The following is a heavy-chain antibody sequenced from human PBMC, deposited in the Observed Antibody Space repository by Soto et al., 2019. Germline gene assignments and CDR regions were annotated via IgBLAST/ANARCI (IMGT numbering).Heavy chain of an antibody. D-gene: IGHD1-26*01. Sequence: SEALSLTCTVSGGSISGYYWSWTRQPPWKGLEWIGYIYHAGGTNYNPSLKSRVAISTDTSKRQFSLKLTSVTAADTAVYYWARVTTTPRKWIEFWGEGILVTVS. CDR3: ARVTTTPRKWIEF. V-gene: IGHV4-59*01. CDR2: IYHAGGT. CDR1: GGSISGYY. J-gene: IGHJ4*02.